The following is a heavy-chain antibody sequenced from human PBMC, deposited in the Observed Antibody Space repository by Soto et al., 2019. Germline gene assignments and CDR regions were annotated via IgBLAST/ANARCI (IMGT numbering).Heavy chain of an antibody. CDR2: ISSSSSYI. Sequence: GGSLRLSCAASGFTFSSYSMNWVRQAPGKGLEWASSISSSSSYIYYADSVKGRFTISRDNAKNSLYLQMNSLRAEDTAVYYCARPGYRAYYYYGMDVWGQGTTVTVS. CDR3: ARPGYRAYYYYGMDV. V-gene: IGHV3-21*01. CDR1: GFTFSSYS. D-gene: IGHD5-18*01. J-gene: IGHJ6*02.